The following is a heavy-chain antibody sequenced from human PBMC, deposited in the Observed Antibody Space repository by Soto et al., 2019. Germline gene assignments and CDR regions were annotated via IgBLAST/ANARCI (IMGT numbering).Heavy chain of an antibody. CDR1: GFSLTTSGVG. D-gene: IGHD3-10*01. CDR3: LHRAGRQVNGDGGCFDF. V-gene: IGHV2-5*02. CDR2: IYGEDDK. J-gene: IGHJ4*02. Sequence: QITLKESGPTRVKPTQTLTLTCTFSGFSLTTSGVGVGWIRQPPGKALEHLALIYGEDDKRYSPSLKSRLTLTKDTSPHQSVLTITNNDSVDTDTYYCLHRAGRQVNGDGGCFDFWGQGALVTVS.